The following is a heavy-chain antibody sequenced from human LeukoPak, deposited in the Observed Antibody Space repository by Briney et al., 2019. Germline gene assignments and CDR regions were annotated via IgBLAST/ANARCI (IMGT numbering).Heavy chain of an antibody. CDR3: ARDHDSSGYYYV. CDR1: GGSISSGDYY. J-gene: IGHJ4*02. Sequence: SETLSLTCTVSGGSISSGDYYWSWIRQPPGKGLEWIGYIYYSGSTYYNPSLKSRVTISVDTSKNQFSLKLSSVTAADTAVYYCARDHDSSGYYYVWGQGTLVTVSS. D-gene: IGHD3-22*01. CDR2: IYYSGST. V-gene: IGHV4-30-4*08.